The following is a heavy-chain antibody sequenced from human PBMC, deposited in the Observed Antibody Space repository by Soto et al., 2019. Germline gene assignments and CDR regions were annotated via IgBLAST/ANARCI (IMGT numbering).Heavy chain of an antibody. Sequence: QVQLVQSGAEVKKPGASVKVSCKASGYTFTNNPMHWVRQAPGQRLEWMGWINAGNGDTKYSQKFKGRVSITRDTSATTAYMEVSSLTSEDTAVYYCARDDSGLLGYWGQGTLVTVSS. J-gene: IGHJ4*02. CDR2: INAGNGDT. D-gene: IGHD3-10*01. V-gene: IGHV1-3*01. CDR3: ARDDSGLLGY. CDR1: GYTFTNNP.